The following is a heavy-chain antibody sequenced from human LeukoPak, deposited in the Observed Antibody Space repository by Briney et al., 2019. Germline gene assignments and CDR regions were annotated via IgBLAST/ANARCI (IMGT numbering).Heavy chain of an antibody. Sequence: KPSETLSLTCAVCGGSFSGYYWSWIRQPPGKGLEWIGEINHSGSTNYNPSLKSRVTISVDTSKNQFSLKLSSVTAADTAVYYCAKPSSWYYYYGMDVWGQGTTVTVSS. CDR2: INHSGST. CDR1: GGSFSGYY. CDR3: AKPSSWYYYYGMDV. V-gene: IGHV4-34*01. J-gene: IGHJ6*02. D-gene: IGHD6-13*01.